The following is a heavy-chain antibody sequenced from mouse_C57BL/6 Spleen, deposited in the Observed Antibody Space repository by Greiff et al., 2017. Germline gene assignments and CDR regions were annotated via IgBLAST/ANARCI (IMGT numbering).Heavy chain of an antibody. J-gene: IGHJ1*03. Sequence: VQLQQSGAELVRPGASVKLSCTASGFNIKDDYMHWVKQRPEQGLEWIGWIDPANGDTEYASKFQGKATITADTSSNTAYLQLSSLTSEDTAVYYCTTGGSSYEGYFDVWGTGTTVTVSS. CDR3: TTGGSSYEGYFDV. V-gene: IGHV14-4*01. CDR1: GFNIKDDY. D-gene: IGHD1-1*01. CDR2: IDPANGDT.